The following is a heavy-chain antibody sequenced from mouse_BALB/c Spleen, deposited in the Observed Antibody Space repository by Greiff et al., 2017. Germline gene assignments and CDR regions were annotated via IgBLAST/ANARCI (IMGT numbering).Heavy chain of an antibody. Sequence: EVKLVESGGGLVQPGESLKLSCESNEYEFPSHGMPWVRKTPEKRLELVAAINSDGGSTYYPDTMERRFIVSRDNTKKTLYLQMSSLRSEDTALFYCARQGYDDAMDYWGQGTSVTVSS. V-gene: IGHV5-2*01. CDR3: ARQGYDDAMDY. CDR1: EYEFPSHG. J-gene: IGHJ4*01. CDR2: INSDGGST. D-gene: IGHD2-14*01.